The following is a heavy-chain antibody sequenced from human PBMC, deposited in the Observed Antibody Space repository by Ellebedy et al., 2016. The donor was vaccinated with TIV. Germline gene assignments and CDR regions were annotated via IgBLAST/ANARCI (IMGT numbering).Heavy chain of an antibody. V-gene: IGHV1-18*04. Sequence: AASVKVSCKTSGYTFTSYAISWVRQAPGQGLEWMAWISPYNNNTKYTPSLQDRVTMTTDRSTSTVYMELGSLCYDDTAVYYGARGGLYNYGYSHWGQGTLVTVSS. CDR2: ISPYNNNT. CDR3: ARGGLYNYGYSH. J-gene: IGHJ4*02. D-gene: IGHD3-10*01. CDR1: GYTFTSYA.